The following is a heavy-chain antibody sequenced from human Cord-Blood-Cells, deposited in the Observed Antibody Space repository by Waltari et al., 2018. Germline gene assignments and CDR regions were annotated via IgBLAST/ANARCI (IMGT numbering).Heavy chain of an antibody. D-gene: IGHD4-17*01. V-gene: IGHV1-46*01. J-gene: IGHJ3*02. CDR2: INPSGGSK. CDR1: GYTFTSYY. Sequence: QVQLVQSGAEVKKPGASVKVSCKASGYTFTSYYMHWVRQAPGQGLEWMGIINPSGGSKRYAQKFQGRVTMTRDTSTSTVYMGLSSLRSEDTAVYYCASHYGGNAFDIWGQGTMVTVSS. CDR3: ASHYGGNAFDI.